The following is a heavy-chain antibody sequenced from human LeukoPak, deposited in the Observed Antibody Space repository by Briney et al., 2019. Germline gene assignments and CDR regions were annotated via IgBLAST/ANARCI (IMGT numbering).Heavy chain of an antibody. D-gene: IGHD3-22*01. CDR1: GYTFISYG. CDR2: ISAYNRNT. Sequence: ASVKVSCKTSGYTFISYGISWVRQAPGQGLEWMGWISAYNRNTNYAQELQGRVTMTADTSTSTAYMELRSLRPDDTAMYYCARIIGLYYYDTNGYEYYFDYWGHGALFTVSS. V-gene: IGHV1-18*01. J-gene: IGHJ4*01. CDR3: ARIIGLYYYDTNGYEYYFDY.